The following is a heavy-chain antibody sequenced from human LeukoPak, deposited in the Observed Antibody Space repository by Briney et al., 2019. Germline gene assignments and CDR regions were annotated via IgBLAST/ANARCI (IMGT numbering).Heavy chain of an antibody. Sequence: PGGSLRLSCAASGFTFSSYGMHWVRQAPGKGLEWVAFIRYDGSNKYYADSVKGRFTISRDNSKNTLYLQMNSLRAEDTAVYYCTKAPCSGDSCYHFDYWGQGTLVTVSS. CDR1: GFTFSSYG. V-gene: IGHV3-30*02. D-gene: IGHD2-15*01. J-gene: IGHJ4*02. CDR3: TKAPCSGDSCYHFDY. CDR2: IRYDGSNK.